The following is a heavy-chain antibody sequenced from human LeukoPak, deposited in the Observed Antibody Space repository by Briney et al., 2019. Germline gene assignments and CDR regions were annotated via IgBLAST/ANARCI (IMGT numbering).Heavy chain of an antibody. CDR2: INHSGST. CDR3: ARGSRVFDY. Sequence: TSETLSLTCAVYGGSFGGYYWSWIRQPPGKGLEWIGEINHSGSTNYNPSLKSRVTISVDTSKNQFSLKLSSVTAADTAVYYCARGSRVFDYWGQGTLVTVSS. V-gene: IGHV4-34*01. CDR1: GGSFGGYY. J-gene: IGHJ4*02. D-gene: IGHD6-13*01.